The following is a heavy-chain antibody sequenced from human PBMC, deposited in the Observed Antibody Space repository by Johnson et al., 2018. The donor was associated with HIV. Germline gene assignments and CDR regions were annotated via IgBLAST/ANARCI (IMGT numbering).Heavy chain of an antibody. J-gene: IGHJ3*02. D-gene: IGHD3-22*01. CDR2: ISGSGGST. CDR1: GFTFSNAW. CDR3: AKDRRTMIVVAPPLGAFDI. Sequence: MQLVESGGGLVKPGGSLRLSCAASGFTFSNAWMSWVRQGPGKGLEWVSAISGSGGSTYYADSVKGRFTISRDNSKNTLYLQMNSLRAEDTAVYYCAKDRRTMIVVAPPLGAFDIWGQGTMVTVSS. V-gene: IGHV3-23*04.